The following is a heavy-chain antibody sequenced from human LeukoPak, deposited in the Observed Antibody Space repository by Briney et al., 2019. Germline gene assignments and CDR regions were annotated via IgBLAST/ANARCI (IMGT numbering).Heavy chain of an antibody. CDR2: ISGNGSTH. CDR3: ASRGAFDL. Sequence: AGGSLRLSCTASGFTFSSYEMNRVRQAPRKGLEWVSYISGNGSTHYYADSVKGRFTVSRDNTKNSLFLQMNSLRAEDTAIYYCASRGAFDLWGQGTMVTVSS. D-gene: IGHD3-10*01. J-gene: IGHJ3*01. CDR1: GFTFSSYE. V-gene: IGHV3-48*03.